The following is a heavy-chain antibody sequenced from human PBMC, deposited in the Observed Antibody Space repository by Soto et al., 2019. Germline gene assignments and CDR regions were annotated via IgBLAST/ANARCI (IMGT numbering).Heavy chain of an antibody. J-gene: IGHJ6*02. Sequence: GGSLRLSCAASGFTFSSYWMHWVRQAPGKGLVWVSRINSDGSSTSYADSVKGRFTISRDNAKDTLYLQMNSLRAEDTAVYYCARDLPLLWFGEFPPWGNMDVWGQGTTVTVSS. D-gene: IGHD3-10*01. V-gene: IGHV3-74*01. CDR3: ARDLPLLWFGEFPPWGNMDV. CDR2: INSDGSST. CDR1: GFTFSSYW.